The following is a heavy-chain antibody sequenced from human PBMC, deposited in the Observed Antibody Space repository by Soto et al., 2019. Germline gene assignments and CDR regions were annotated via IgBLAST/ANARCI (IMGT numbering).Heavy chain of an antibody. D-gene: IGHD6-6*01. CDR1: VFTFSGSA. V-gene: IGHV3-73*01. CDR3: TRPPYSSSPQEYYYYGMDV. Sequence: GGSLRLSCAASVFTFSGSAMHWVRQASGKGLELVGRIRSKANSYATAYAASVKGRFTISRDDSKNTAYLQMNSLKTEDTAVYYCTRPPYSSSPQEYYYYGMDVWGQGTTVTVSS. J-gene: IGHJ6*02. CDR2: IRSKANSYAT.